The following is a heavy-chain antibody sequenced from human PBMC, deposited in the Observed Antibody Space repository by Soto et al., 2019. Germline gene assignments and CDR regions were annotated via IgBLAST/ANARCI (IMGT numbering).Heavy chain of an antibody. CDR1: GYTFTSYD. CDR2: MNPNSGNT. CDR3: ARGQYYDFWSGYYVNKWFEH. Sequence: ASVKVSCKASGYTFTSYDINWVRQATGQGLEWMGWMNPNSGNTGYAQKFQGRVTMTRNTSISTAYMELSSLRSEDTAVYYCARGQYYDFWSGYYVNKWFEHWGQGTLVTVSS. J-gene: IGHJ5*02. D-gene: IGHD3-3*01. V-gene: IGHV1-8*01.